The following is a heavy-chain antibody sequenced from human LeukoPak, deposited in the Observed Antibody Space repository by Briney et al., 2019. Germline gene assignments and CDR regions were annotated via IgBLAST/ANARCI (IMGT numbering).Heavy chain of an antibody. J-gene: IGHJ4*02. D-gene: IGHD3-10*01. V-gene: IGHV4-34*01. CDR2: INHSGST. CDR3: ARAKPPFTYYYGSGSYGYFDY. Sequence: PPETLSLTCAVYGGSFSGYYWSWIRQPPGKGLEWIGEINHSGSTNYNPSLKSRVTISVDTSKNQFSLKLSSVAAADTAVYYCARAKPPFTYYYGSGSYGYFDYWGQGTLVTVSS. CDR1: GGSFSGYY.